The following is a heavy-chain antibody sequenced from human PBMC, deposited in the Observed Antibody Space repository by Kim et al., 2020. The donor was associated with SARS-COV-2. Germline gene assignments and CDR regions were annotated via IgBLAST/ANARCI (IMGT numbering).Heavy chain of an antibody. CDR3: PSEQTTWNP. Sequence: SETLSLTCTVSGGSIGTSYCSWIRQPPGPGLEWDGYSNYSENTNSKSSLTGQITISLDTAKNQFSLKLTPMTTAATPGYYFPSEQTTWNPCGQGNLHTVS. CDR1: GGSIGTSY. V-gene: IGHV4-59*12. J-gene: IGHJ5*02. CDR2: SNYSENT. D-gene: IGHD1-1*01.